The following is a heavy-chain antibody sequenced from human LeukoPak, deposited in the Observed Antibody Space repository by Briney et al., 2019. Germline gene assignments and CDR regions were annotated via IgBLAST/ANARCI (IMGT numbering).Heavy chain of an antibody. V-gene: IGHV3-30*02. CDR1: GFTFSSYG. Sequence: GSLRLSCAASGFTFSSYGMHWVRQAPGKGLEWVAFIRYDGSNKYYADSVKGRFTISRDNSKNTLYLQMNSLRAEDTAVYYCAKDKWNWNDVFHFDYWGQGTLVTVSS. D-gene: IGHD1-1*01. CDR3: AKDKWNWNDVFHFDY. CDR2: IRYDGSNK. J-gene: IGHJ4*02.